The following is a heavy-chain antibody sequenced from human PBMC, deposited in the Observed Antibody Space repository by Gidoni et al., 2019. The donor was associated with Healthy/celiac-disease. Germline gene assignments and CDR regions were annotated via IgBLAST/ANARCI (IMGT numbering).Heavy chain of an antibody. V-gene: IGHV3-48*02. Sequence: EVQLVESGGGLVQPGGSLRLSCAASGFTFSSYSMNWVRQAPGKGLEWVSYISSSSSTIYYADSVKGRFTISRDNAKNSLYLQMNSLRDEDTAVYYCARDLSYYDSSGYYEGYFDYWGQGTLVTVSS. CDR1: GFTFSSYS. J-gene: IGHJ4*02. CDR3: ARDLSYYDSSGYYEGYFDY. CDR2: ISSSSSTI. D-gene: IGHD3-22*01.